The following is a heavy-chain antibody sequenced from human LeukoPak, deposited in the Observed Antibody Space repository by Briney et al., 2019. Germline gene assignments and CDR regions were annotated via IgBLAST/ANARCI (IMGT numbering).Heavy chain of an antibody. V-gene: IGHV4-39*01. CDR1: GGSISSSSYY. Sequence: PSETLSLTCTVSGGSISSSSYYWGWIRQPPGKGLEWIGSIYYSGSTYYNPSLKSRVTISVDTSKNQFSLKLSSVTAADTAVYYCARQIKYQPYYYYYMDVWGKGTTVTVSS. CDR2: IYYSGST. D-gene: IGHD2-2*01. CDR3: ARQIKYQPYYYYYMDV. J-gene: IGHJ6*03.